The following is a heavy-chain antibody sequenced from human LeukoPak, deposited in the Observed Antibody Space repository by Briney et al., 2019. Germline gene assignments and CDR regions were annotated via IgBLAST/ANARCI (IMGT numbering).Heavy chain of an antibody. D-gene: IGHD5-18*01. CDR3: ARYGYSSAGRDY. Sequence: PGGSLRLSCAASGFTFSSYSMNWVRQAPGKGLEWVSYISGSTSTIYYADSVKGRFTISRDNAKNSLYLQMNSLRAEDTAVYYCARYGYSSAGRDYWGQGTLVTVSS. CDR1: GFTFSSYS. V-gene: IGHV3-48*04. CDR2: ISGSTSTI. J-gene: IGHJ4*02.